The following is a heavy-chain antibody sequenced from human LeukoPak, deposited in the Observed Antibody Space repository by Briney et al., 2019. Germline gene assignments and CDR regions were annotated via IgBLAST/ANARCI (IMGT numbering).Heavy chain of an antibody. J-gene: IGHJ6*02. CDR1: GYTFTSYA. V-gene: IGHV1-3*01. D-gene: IGHD3-3*01. CDR3: ARASIGITIFGKDAPLYGMDV. CDR2: INAGNGNT. Sequence: ASVKVSCKASGYTFTSYAMHWVRQAPGQRLEWMGWINAGNGNTKYSQKFQGRVTITADESTSTAYMELSSLRSEDTAVYYCARASIGITIFGKDAPLYGMDVWGQGTTVTVSS.